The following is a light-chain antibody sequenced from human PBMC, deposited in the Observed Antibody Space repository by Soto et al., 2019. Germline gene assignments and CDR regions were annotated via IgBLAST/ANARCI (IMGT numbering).Light chain of an antibody. J-gene: IGKJ1*01. V-gene: IGKV3-20*01. Sequence: EVVLTQSPATLSLSPGERSTLSCSASQSVTRSSLAWYQQKPGQSPRLLISGASSRATGIPDRFSGGGSGTDFIFNISSLEPEDFAMYYCLHYGTAQWTFGQGTK. CDR2: GAS. CDR3: LHYGTAQWT. CDR1: QSVTRSS.